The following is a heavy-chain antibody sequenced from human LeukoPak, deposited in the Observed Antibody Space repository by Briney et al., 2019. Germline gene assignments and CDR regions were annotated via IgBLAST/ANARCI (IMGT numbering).Heavy chain of an antibody. CDR2: MNPNSGNT. CDR1: GYTFTSYD. J-gene: IGHJ3*02. V-gene: IGHV1-8*03. Sequence: GASVKVSCKASGYTFTSYDINWVRQATGQGLEWMGWMNPNSGNTGYAQKFQGRVTITRNTPISTAYMELSSLRSEDTAVYYCARMFSGSYWDDAFDIWGQGTMVTVSS. D-gene: IGHD1-26*01. CDR3: ARMFSGSYWDDAFDI.